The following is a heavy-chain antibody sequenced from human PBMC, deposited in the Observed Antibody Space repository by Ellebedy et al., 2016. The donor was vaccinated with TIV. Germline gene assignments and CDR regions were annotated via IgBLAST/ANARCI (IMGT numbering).Heavy chain of an antibody. V-gene: IGHV1-2*02. CDR3: ARLVVPAAIGYYFDY. D-gene: IGHD2-2*02. J-gene: IGHJ4*02. CDR2: INPNSGGT. CDR1: GYTFTGYY. Sequence: ASVKVSXKASGYTFTGYYMHWVRQAPGQGLEWMGWINPNSGGTNYAQKFQGRVTMTRDTSISTAYMELSRLRSDDTAVYYCARLVVPAAIGYYFDYWGQGTLVTVSS.